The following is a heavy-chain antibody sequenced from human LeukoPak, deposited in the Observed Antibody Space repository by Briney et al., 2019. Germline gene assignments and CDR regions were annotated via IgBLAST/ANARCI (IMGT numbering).Heavy chain of an antibody. J-gene: IGHJ5*02. Sequence: SETLSLTCAVYGGSFSGYYWSWIRQPPGRGLEWIGEINHSGSTNYNPSLKSRVTISVDTSKNQFSLKLSSVTAADTAVYYCARDVPAAHAINWFDPWGQGTLVTVSS. CDR2: INHSGST. V-gene: IGHV4-34*01. CDR1: GGSFSGYY. CDR3: ARDVPAAHAINWFDP. D-gene: IGHD2-2*01.